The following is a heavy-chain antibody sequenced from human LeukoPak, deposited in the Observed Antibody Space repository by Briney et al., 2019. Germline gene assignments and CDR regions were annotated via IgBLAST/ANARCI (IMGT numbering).Heavy chain of an antibody. CDR2: IYYSGST. CDR3: AGHVDTAMEGDY. V-gene: IGHV4-59*12. CDR1: GGSISSYY. D-gene: IGHD5-18*01. J-gene: IGHJ4*02. Sequence: SETLSLTCTVSGGSISSYYWSWIRQPPGQGLEWIGYIYYSGSTSYSGNTNYNPSLKSRVTILVDTSKNQFSLKLSSVTAADTAVYYCAGHVDTAMEGDYWGQGTLVTVSS.